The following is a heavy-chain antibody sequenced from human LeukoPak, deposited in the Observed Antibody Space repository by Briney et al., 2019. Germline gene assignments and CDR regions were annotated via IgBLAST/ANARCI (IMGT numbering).Heavy chain of an antibody. CDR3: GRPQRLGAFDI. CDR1: GYSFTSHW. CDR2: IYPGDSDT. Sequence: GESLKISCKGSGYSFTSHWIGWVRQMPGKGLEWMGIIYPGDSDTRYSPSFQGQVTISADKSIGIAYLQWSSLKASDTAMYYCGRPQRLGAFDIWGQGTMVTVSS. V-gene: IGHV5-51*01. D-gene: IGHD5-24*01. J-gene: IGHJ3*02.